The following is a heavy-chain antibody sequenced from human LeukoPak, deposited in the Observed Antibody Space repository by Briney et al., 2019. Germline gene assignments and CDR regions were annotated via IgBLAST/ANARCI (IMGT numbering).Heavy chain of an antibody. CDR1: GYTFTGYH. D-gene: IGHD3-10*01. V-gene: IGHV1-2*02. CDR2: INPNSGGT. CDR3: ARPPRMVRGVLYYFDY. J-gene: IGHJ4*02. Sequence: ASVKVSCKTSGYTFTGYHMHWVRQAPGQGLEWMGWINPNSGGTDYARKFQGRVTMTRGTSISTAYMELSRLRSDDTAVYYCARPPRMVRGVLYYFDYWGQGTLVTVSS.